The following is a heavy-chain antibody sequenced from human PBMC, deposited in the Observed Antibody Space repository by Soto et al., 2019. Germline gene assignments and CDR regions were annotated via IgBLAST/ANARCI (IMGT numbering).Heavy chain of an antibody. D-gene: IGHD6-13*01. CDR3: AGGSAADYFDY. CDR2: IDTSGRT. CDR1: SDSISTYY. J-gene: IGHJ4*02. Sequence: QVRLQESGPGLVKASETLSLTCTVSSDSISTYYWSWIRQPAAKGLEWIGRIDTSGRTLYNPSLTSRVTMSVGTSKIHFSLNLRSVTAADTAVYYCAGGSAADYFDYWGQGTLFTVSS. V-gene: IGHV4-4*07.